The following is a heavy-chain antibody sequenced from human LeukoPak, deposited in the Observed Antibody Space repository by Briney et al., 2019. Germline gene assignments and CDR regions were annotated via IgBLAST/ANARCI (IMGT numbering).Heavy chain of an antibody. CDR2: ISWNSGSI. Sequence: GGSLRLSCAASGFTFDDYAMHWVRQAPGKGLEWVSGISWNSGSIGYADSVKGRFTISRDNAKNSLYLQMNSLRAEDTTLYYCAKSLMVRGVIINWGQGTQVTVSS. CDR1: GFTFDDYA. J-gene: IGHJ4*02. CDR3: AKSLMVRGVIIN. V-gene: IGHV3-9*01. D-gene: IGHD3-10*01.